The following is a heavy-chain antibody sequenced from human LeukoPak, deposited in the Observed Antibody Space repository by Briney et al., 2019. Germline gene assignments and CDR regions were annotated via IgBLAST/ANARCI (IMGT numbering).Heavy chain of an antibody. CDR2: IYYSGST. CDR1: GGSISSGSYY. D-gene: IGHD3-22*01. J-gene: IGHJ4*02. Sequence: SQTLSLTCTVSGGSISSGSYYWSWIRQPPGKGLEWIGYIYYSGSTNYNPSLKSRVTISVDTSKNQFSLKLSSVTAADTAVYYCARVYYYDSSGYWYFDYWGQGTLVTVSS. CDR3: ARVYYYDSSGYWYFDY. V-gene: IGHV4-61*01.